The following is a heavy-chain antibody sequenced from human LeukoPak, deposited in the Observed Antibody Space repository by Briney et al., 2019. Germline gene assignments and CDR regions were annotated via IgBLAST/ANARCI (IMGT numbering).Heavy chain of an antibody. CDR2: MNPNSGNT. CDR1: GYTFTSYD. D-gene: IGHD2-15*01. J-gene: IGHJ5*02. CDR3: ARGLWGGCCSGGSCLGFDP. V-gene: IGHV1-8*01. Sequence: ASVKVSCKASGYTFTSYDINWVRQATGQGLEWMGWMNPNSGNTGYAQKFQGRVTMTRNTSISTAYMELSSLRSEDTAVYYCARGLWGGCCSGGSCLGFDPWGQGTLVTVSS.